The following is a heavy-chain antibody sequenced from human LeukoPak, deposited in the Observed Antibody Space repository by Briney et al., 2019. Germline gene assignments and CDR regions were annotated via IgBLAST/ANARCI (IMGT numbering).Heavy chain of an antibody. J-gene: IGHJ3*02. D-gene: IGHD3-22*01. Sequence: GGSLRLSCAASGFTFSSYSMNWVRQAPGKGLEWVSSISSSSSYIYYADSVKGRFTISRDNAKNSLYLQMNSLRAEDTAVYYCARPRENYDSSGXYIHDAFDIWGQGTMVTVS. CDR1: GFTFSSYS. CDR2: ISSSSSYI. V-gene: IGHV3-21*01. CDR3: ARPRENYDSSGXYIHDAFDI.